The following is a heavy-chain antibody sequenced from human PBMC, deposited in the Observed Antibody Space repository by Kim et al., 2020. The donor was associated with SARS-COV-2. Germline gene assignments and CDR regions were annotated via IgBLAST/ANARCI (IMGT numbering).Heavy chain of an antibody. Sequence: GGSLRLSCAASGFTFSSYAMNWVRQAPGKGLEWVSTISGSENRTYYADSVKGRFTISRDTSRDTLYLQMNSLRAEDTAFYYCAKGALNSYGANPFDDWGQGTLVTVSS. CDR2: ISGSENRT. J-gene: IGHJ4*02. CDR3: AKGALNSYGANPFDD. CDR1: GFTFSSYA. D-gene: IGHD3-16*01. V-gene: IGHV3-23*01.